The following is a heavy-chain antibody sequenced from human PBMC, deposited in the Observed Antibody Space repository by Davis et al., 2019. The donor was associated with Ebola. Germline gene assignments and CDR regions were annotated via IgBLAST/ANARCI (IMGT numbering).Heavy chain of an antibody. D-gene: IGHD7-27*01. CDR2: IKQDGSQK. V-gene: IGHV3-7*01. Sequence: PGGSLRLSCAASGFSFSNCWMTWGRQTPGKGLEWVANIKQDGSQKYYVSSVKGRFTVSRDNAKKSLYLQMNSLRAEDTAVYYCARRWGSDYWGQGTLVTVSS. CDR1: GFSFSNCW. J-gene: IGHJ4*02. CDR3: ARRWGSDY.